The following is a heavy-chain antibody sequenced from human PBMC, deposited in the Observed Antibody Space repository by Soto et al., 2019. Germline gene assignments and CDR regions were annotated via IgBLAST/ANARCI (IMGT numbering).Heavy chain of an antibody. CDR2: ISSSSSTI. Sequence: EVQLVESGGGLVQPGGSLRLSCAASGFTFSSYSMNWVRQAPGKGLEWVSYISSSSSTIYYADSVKGRFTISRDNAKNSLYLQMNSLRADDTAVYYCARGDIVVVPAAMSLDYWGQGTLVTVSS. CDR3: ARGDIVVVPAAMSLDY. J-gene: IGHJ4*02. D-gene: IGHD2-2*01. CDR1: GFTFSSYS. V-gene: IGHV3-48*01.